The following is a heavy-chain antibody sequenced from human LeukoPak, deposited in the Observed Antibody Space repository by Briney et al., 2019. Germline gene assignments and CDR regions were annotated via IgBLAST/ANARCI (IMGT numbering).Heavy chain of an antibody. CDR1: GGSISSGGYY. J-gene: IGHJ5*02. Sequence: PSETLSLTCTVSGGSISSGGYYWSWIRQHPGKGLEWIGYIYYSGSTYYNPSLKSRVTISVDTSKNQFSLKLSSVTAADTAVYYCARLFVVVTENWFDPWGQGTLVTVSS. CDR3: ARLFVVVTENWFDP. D-gene: IGHD2-21*02. CDR2: IYYSGST. V-gene: IGHV4-31*03.